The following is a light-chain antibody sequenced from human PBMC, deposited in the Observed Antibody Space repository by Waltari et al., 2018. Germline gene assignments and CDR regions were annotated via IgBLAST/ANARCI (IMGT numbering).Light chain of an antibody. CDR1: SSDVGSYKF. V-gene: IGLV2-23*01. Sequence: QSALTQPASVSGSPGQSITIPCPGTSSDVGSYKFVSWYQQHPGKAPQLMIYGGSQRPSGVSNRFSGSKSGNTASLTISGLRAEDEADYYSCSYAGSSPHVIFGGGTK. CDR2: GGS. CDR3: CSYAGSSPHVI. J-gene: IGLJ2*01.